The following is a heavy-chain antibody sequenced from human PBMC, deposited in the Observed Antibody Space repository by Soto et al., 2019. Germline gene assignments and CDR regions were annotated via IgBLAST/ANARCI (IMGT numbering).Heavy chain of an antibody. D-gene: IGHD3-22*01. J-gene: IGHJ6*02. CDR2: IRSSSSYR. Sequence: EVQLVESGGGLVKPGGSLRLSCAASGFTFSTYTMNWVRQAPGKGLEWVSSIRSSSSYRYYTDSVKGRFTISRDNAKTSRYLQMNSLRAEDTAVYYCARVVYYYDPYYYYGMDVWGQGTTVTVSS. CDR3: ARVVYYYDPYYYYGMDV. CDR1: GFTFSTYT. V-gene: IGHV3-21*01.